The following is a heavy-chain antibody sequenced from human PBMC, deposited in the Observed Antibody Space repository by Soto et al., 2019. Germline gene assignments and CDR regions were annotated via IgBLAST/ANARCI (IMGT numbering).Heavy chain of an antibody. J-gene: IGHJ3*02. CDR2: ISYDGSNK. V-gene: IGHV3-30*18. Sequence: GFLSLSCAASGLTLSSYGIHWVRQAPGKGLEWVAVISYDGSNKYYADSVKGRFTISRDNSKNTLYLTTSRLRAEDTAVYYCEKAAVTTHLHDAVDIWGQGTMGTV. CDR1: GLTLSSYG. CDR3: EKAAVTTHLHDAVDI. D-gene: IGHD4-17*01.